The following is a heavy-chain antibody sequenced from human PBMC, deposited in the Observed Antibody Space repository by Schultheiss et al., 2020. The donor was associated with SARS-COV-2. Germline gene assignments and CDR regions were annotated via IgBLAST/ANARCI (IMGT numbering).Heavy chain of an antibody. J-gene: IGHJ4*02. Sequence: SVKVSCKASGGTFSSYAISWVRQAPGQGLEWMGRIIPILGIANYAQKFQGRVTITADKSTSTAYMELRSLRSDDTAVYYCAREREMATIPFDYWGQGTLVTVSS. CDR2: IIPILGIA. CDR3: AREREMATIPFDY. D-gene: IGHD5-24*01. V-gene: IGHV1-69*04. CDR1: GGTFSSYA.